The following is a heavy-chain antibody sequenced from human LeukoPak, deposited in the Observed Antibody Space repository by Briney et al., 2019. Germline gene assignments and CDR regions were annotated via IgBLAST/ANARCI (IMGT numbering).Heavy chain of an antibody. CDR3: ARCNYGGNSGFPDWYFDL. V-gene: IGHV4-34*01. Sequence: SETLSLTCAVSGGSFSDYYWSWIRQPPGKGLEWIGEINQGGSTNYNLSLKSRLIISIDTSKNQFSLELSSVTAADTAVYYCARCNYGGNSGFPDWYFDLWGRGTLVTVSS. J-gene: IGHJ2*01. CDR2: INQGGST. CDR1: GGSFSDYY. D-gene: IGHD4-23*01.